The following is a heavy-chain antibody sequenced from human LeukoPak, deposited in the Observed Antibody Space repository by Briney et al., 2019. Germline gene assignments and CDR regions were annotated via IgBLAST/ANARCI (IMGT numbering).Heavy chain of an antibody. V-gene: IGHV3-30*18. Sequence: GGSLRLSCAASGFTFSSYGMHWVRQAPGKGLEWVAVISYDGSNKYYADSVKGRFTISRDNSKNTLYLQMNSLRAEDTAVYYCAKRVGRIHYYMDVWGKGTTVTVSS. CDR1: GFTFSSYG. J-gene: IGHJ6*03. D-gene: IGHD1-26*01. CDR2: ISYDGSNK. CDR3: AKRVGRIHYYMDV.